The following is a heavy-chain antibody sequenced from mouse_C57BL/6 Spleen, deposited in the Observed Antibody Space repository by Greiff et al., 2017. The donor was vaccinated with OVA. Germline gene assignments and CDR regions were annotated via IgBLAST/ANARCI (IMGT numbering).Heavy chain of an antibody. D-gene: IGHD1-1*01. Sequence: EVQLQQSGPELVKPGASVKISCKASGYTFTDYYMNWVKQSPGKSLEWIGDINPKDGGTSYNQKFKGKATLTVDKSSSTAYMELRSLTSEDSAVYYCARTPPDYGRGYYFDYWGQGTTLTVSS. CDR2: INPKDGGT. V-gene: IGHV1-26*01. CDR1: GYTFTDYY. CDR3: ARTPPDYGRGYYFDY. J-gene: IGHJ2*01.